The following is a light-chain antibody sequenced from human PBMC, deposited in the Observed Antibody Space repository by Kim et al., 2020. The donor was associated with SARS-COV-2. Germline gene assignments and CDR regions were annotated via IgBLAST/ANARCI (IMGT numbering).Light chain of an antibody. CDR2: AAS. CDR1: QSVSSD. CDR3: QEYNNWPPWT. Sequence: SPGERAALSCRASQSVSSDLAWSQQKPGQAPRLLIYAASTRASGIPARYSASGSGIEFTLTISCLQSEDLAVYYCQEYNNWPPWTFGQGTKVDI. V-gene: IGKV3-15*01. J-gene: IGKJ1*01.